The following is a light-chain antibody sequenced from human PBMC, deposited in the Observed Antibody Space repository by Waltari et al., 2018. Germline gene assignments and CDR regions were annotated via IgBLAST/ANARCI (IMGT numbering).Light chain of an antibody. Sequence: DIVMTQSPDSLAVSLGERATINCKSSQTVLYRDNNKNYLTWYQQKPGHPPKLLFSWASTRESGVPDRLSASGSGTDFTLTISSLQAEDVAVYYCHQHYTTPWTFGQGTKVEIK. CDR2: WAS. J-gene: IGKJ1*01. CDR1: QTVLYRDNNKNY. V-gene: IGKV4-1*01. CDR3: HQHYTTPWT.